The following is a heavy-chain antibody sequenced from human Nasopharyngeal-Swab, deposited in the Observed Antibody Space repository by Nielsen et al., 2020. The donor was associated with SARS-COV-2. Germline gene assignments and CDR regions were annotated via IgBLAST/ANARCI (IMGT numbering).Heavy chain of an antibody. CDR2: IYYSGRT. D-gene: IGHD2-15*01. J-gene: IGHJ6*03. V-gene: IGHV4-59*01. Sequence: WIRQPQGKGLEWIGYIYYSGRTNYNRSLKSRVTISVDTSKNQFSLKLSSVTAADTAVYYCASTDCSGGSCYSHYYYYMDVWGKGTTVTVSS. CDR3: ASTDCSGGSCYSHYYYYMDV.